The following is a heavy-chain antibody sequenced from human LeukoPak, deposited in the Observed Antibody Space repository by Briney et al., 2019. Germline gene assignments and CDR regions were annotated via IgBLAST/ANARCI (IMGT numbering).Heavy chain of an antibody. D-gene: IGHD3-10*02. CDR3: ARNSNYYVIDP. CDR1: GYTFTSYY. J-gene: IGHJ5*02. Sequence: ASVKVSCKASGYTFTSYYMHWVRQTPGQGLEWMGIINPSGGSTSYAQNFKGRVTMTRDMSASTVYMEMSSLRSEDTAVYYCARNSNYYVIDPWGQGTLVTVSS. CDR2: INPSGGST. V-gene: IGHV1-46*01.